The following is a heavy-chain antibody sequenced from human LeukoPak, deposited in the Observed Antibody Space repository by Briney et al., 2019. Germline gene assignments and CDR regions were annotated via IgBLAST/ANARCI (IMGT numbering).Heavy chain of an antibody. Sequence: GGSLRLSRAASGFTFSTYAMHWVRQAPGKGLEWVAVISYDGSSKYYADSVKGRFTISRDNSKNTLYLQMNSLRAEDTAVYYCARARSSYGYGDAFGIWGQGTMVTVSS. D-gene: IGHD5-18*01. J-gene: IGHJ3*02. CDR3: ARARSSYGYGDAFGI. V-gene: IGHV3-30*04. CDR1: GFTFSTYA. CDR2: ISYDGSSK.